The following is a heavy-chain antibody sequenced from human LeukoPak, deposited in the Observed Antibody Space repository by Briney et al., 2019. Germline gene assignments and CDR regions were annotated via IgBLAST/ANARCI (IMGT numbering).Heavy chain of an antibody. J-gene: IGHJ6*03. Sequence: EPSQTLSLTCTVSGGSISSYYWSWILQPPGKGLEWIGYIYYSGSTNYNPSLKSRVTISVDTSKNQFSLKLSSVTAADTAVYYCARVEGSSSSYYYYYMDVWGKGTTVTVSS. CDR2: IYYSGST. CDR1: GGSISSYY. V-gene: IGHV4-59*01. D-gene: IGHD6-6*01. CDR3: ARVEGSSSSYYYYYMDV.